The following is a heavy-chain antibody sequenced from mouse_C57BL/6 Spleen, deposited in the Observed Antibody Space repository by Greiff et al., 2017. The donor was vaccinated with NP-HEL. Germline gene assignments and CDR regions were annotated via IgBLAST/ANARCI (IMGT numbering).Heavy chain of an antibody. J-gene: IGHJ1*03. D-gene: IGHD3-2*01. CDR1: GFNIKDDY. V-gene: IGHV14-4*01. Sequence: VQLQQSGAELVRPGASVKLSCTASGFNIKDDYMHWVKQRPEQGLEWIGWIDPENGDTEYASKFQGKATITADTSSNTAYLQLSSLTSEDSAVYYCARPVGGYFDVWGTGTTVTVSS. CDR2: IDPENGDT. CDR3: ARPVGGYFDV.